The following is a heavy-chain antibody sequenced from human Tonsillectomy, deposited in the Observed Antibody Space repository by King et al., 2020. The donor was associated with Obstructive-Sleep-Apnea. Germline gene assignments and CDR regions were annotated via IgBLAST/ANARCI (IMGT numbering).Heavy chain of an antibody. CDR1: GFTFSSHW. D-gene: IGHD1-26*01. J-gene: IGHJ4*02. V-gene: IGHV3-74*01. CDR2: INYDGSDI. CDR3: VRDGVGSTPFDY. Sequence: VKLVESGGGLVQPGGSLRLSCAASGFTFSSHWMQWVRQVPGKGLVWVSRINYDGSDISYADSVKGRFTISRDNAKNMVYLQMNSLRAEDTAVYYCVRDGVGSTPFDYWGQGSLVTVSS.